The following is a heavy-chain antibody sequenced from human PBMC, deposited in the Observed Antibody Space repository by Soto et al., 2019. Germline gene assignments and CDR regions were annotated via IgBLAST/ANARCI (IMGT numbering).Heavy chain of an antibody. CDR1: GYTFTSYA. V-gene: IGHV1-3*05. CDR2: INAGIGNT. Sequence: QVQLVQSGAEEKKPGASVKVSCKASGYTFTSYAMHWVRQAPGQRLEWMGWINAGIGNTKYSQKFQGRVTITRDTSASTAYMELSSLRSEDTAVYYCARDPSSYGMDVWGQGTTVTVSS. CDR3: ARDPSSYGMDV. D-gene: IGHD1-26*01. J-gene: IGHJ6*02.